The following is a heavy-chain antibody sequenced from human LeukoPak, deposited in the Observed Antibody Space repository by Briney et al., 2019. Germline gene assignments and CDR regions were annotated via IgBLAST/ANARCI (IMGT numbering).Heavy chain of an antibody. V-gene: IGHV1-18*01. CDR3: ARDRVILTGYGQDAFDI. CDR1: GYTFISYG. Sequence: ASVKVSCKASGYTFISYGISWVRQAPGQGLEWTGWINTYNRNTNYPQNFQGRVTMTTDTSTSTAYMELRSLRSDDTAVYYCARDRVILTGYGQDAFDIWGQGTMVTVSS. J-gene: IGHJ3*02. CDR2: INTYNRNT. D-gene: IGHD3-9*01.